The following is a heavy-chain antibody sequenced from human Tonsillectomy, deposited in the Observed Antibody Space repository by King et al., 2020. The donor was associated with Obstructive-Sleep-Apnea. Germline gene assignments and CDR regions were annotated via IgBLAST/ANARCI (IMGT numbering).Heavy chain of an antibody. CDR3: ARDRGAGASGYDY. CDR1: GFTFSGYY. CDR2: ISSASSHT. Sequence: QVQLVESGGGLVKPGGSLRLSCAASGFTFSGYYMSWIRQAPGKGLEWVSYISSASSHTEYADSVRGRFSISRDNTKNSLYLQMTSLRVEDTAVYYCARDRGAGASGYDYWGLGTLVTVSS. D-gene: IGHD3-10*01. J-gene: IGHJ4*02. V-gene: IGHV3-11*06.